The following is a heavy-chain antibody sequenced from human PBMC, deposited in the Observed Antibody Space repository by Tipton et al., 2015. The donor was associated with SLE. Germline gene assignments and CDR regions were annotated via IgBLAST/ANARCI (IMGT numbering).Heavy chain of an antibody. J-gene: IGHJ4*02. Sequence: TLSLTCTVSGASMTGYYWSWIRQPPGKGLEWIGYIYHSGNTNYNPSLKSRLTISVDTSQNQFSLKLSSVTAADTAVYYCGGGPLFDYWGQGTLVTVSS. D-gene: IGHD6-25*01. CDR3: GGGPLFDY. V-gene: IGHV4-59*01. CDR2: IYHSGNT. CDR1: GASMTGYY.